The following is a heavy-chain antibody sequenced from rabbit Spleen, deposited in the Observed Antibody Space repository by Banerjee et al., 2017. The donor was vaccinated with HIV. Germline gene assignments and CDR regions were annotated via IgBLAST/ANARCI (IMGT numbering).Heavy chain of an antibody. CDR1: GFDFSYYG. Sequence: QEQLVESGGGLVQPGGSLKLSCKASGFDFSYYGVSWVRQAPGKGLEWIGCIKTSSGSTWYASWAKGRFTITRSTSLNTVTLQMTSLTAADTATYFCARDAGTYDYIDAYFNLWGQGTLVTVS. J-gene: IGHJ4*01. V-gene: IGHV1S47*01. CDR3: ARDAGTYDYIDAYFNL. CDR2: IKTSSGST. D-gene: IGHD4-2*01.